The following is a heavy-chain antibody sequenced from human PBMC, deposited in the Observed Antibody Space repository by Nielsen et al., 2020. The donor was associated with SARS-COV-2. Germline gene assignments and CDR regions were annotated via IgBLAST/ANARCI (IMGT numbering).Heavy chain of an antibody. CDR2: IYSGGST. V-gene: IGHV3-53*01. CDR1: GFTVSSNY. CDR3: ARGSYGRVFDY. D-gene: IGHD1-26*01. J-gene: IGHJ4*02. Sequence: GVLKISCAASGFTVSSNYMSWVRQAPGKGLEWVSVIYSGGSTYYADSVKGRFTISRDNSKNTLYLQMNSLRAEDTAVYYCARGSYGRVFDYWGQGTLVTVSS.